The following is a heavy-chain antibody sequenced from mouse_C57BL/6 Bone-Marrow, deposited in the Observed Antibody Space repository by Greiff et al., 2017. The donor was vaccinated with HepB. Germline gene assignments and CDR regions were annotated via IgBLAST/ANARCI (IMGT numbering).Heavy chain of an antibody. CDR1: GYTFTSYW. V-gene: IGHV1-61*01. Sequence: QVQLQQPGAELVRPGSSVKLSCKASGYTFTSYWMDWVKQRPGQGLEWIGNIYPSDSETHYNQKFKDKATLTVDKSSSTAYMQLSSLTSEDSAVYYCAREDYDEGFAYWGQGTLVTVSA. CDR2: IYPSDSET. D-gene: IGHD2-4*01. CDR3: AREDYDEGFAY. J-gene: IGHJ3*01.